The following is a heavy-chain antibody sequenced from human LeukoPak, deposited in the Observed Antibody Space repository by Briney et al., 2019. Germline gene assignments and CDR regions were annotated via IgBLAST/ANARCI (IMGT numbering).Heavy chain of an antibody. D-gene: IGHD3-16*01. V-gene: IGHV3-74*01. J-gene: IGHJ4*02. CDR1: GFTFKTAW. CDR3: GRDAVLGSGSTYY. Sequence: PGGSLRLSCAASGFTFKTAWMSWVRQAPGKGLEWVGRIRSDGGETNYADSVKGRFTISRDNAKNTLYLQMNSLGAEDTAVYYCGRDAVLGSGSTYYCGQGVPFTVSS. CDR2: IRSDGGET.